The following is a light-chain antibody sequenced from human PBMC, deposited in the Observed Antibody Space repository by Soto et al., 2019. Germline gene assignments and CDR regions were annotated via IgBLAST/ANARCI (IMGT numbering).Light chain of an antibody. Sequence: EIVLTQSPATLSLSPGERATLSCRASQSVSSYLAWYQQKPGQAPRLLIYDASNRATGIPARFSGSGSGTDFTLTISSLEPEDFAVYYCQQRSNWPREITFGQGTRLEIX. CDR1: QSVSSY. CDR3: QQRSNWPREIT. V-gene: IGKV3-11*01. J-gene: IGKJ5*01. CDR2: DAS.